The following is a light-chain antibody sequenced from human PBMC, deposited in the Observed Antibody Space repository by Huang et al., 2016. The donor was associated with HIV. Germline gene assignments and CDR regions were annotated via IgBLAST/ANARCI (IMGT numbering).Light chain of an antibody. Sequence: EIVLTQSPATLSLSPGERATLSCRASQSVSSYLAWYQQKPGQAPRLLIYDASNRATGIPARFSGSCSGTDFTLTISSLEPEDFAVYYCQQRSNWFLTFGGGTKVEIK. V-gene: IGKV3-11*01. CDR1: QSVSSY. J-gene: IGKJ4*01. CDR2: DAS. CDR3: QQRSNWFLT.